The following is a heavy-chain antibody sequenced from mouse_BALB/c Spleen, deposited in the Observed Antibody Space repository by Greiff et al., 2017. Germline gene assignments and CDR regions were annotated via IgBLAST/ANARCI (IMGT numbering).Heavy chain of an antibody. J-gene: IGHJ4*01. CDR2: ISSGSSTI. Sequence: EVNVVESGGGLVQPGGSRKLSCAASGFTFSSFGMHWVRQAPEKGLEWVAYISSGSSTIYYADTVQGRFTISRDNPKNTLFLQMTSLRSEDTAMYYCARWRDYYAMDYWGQGTSVTVSS. CDR1: GFTFSSFG. CDR3: ARWRDYYAMDY. V-gene: IGHV5-17*02.